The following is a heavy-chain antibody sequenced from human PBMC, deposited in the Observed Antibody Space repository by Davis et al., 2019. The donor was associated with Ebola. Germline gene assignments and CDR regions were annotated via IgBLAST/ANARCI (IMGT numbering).Heavy chain of an antibody. D-gene: IGHD1-1*01. V-gene: IGHV3-30-3*01. Sequence: PGGSLRLSCAASGFTFSSFPMHWVRQAPGKGLERVALISYDGTNKYYADSVKGRFTISRDNAKNSLYLQMNSLRAEDTALYYCAKVAQISFRNYFDYWGQGTLVTVSS. J-gene: IGHJ4*02. CDR1: GFTFSSFP. CDR2: ISYDGTNK. CDR3: AKVAQISFRNYFDY.